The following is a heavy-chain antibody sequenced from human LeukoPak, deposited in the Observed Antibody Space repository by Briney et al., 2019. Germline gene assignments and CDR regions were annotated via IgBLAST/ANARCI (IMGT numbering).Heavy chain of an antibody. D-gene: IGHD6-6*01. J-gene: IGHJ5*02. Sequence: SETLSLTCTVSGGSISSSSYYWGWIRQPPGKGLEWIGSIYYSGSTYYNPSLKSRVTISVDTSKNQFSLKLSSVTAADTAVYYCAREYSSSMTRFDPWGQGTLVTVSS. V-gene: IGHV4-39*07. CDR1: GGSISSSSYY. CDR3: AREYSSSMTRFDP. CDR2: IYYSGST.